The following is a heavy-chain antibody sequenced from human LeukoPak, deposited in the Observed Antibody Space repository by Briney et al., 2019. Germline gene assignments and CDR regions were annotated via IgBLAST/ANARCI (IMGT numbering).Heavy chain of an antibody. J-gene: IGHJ4*02. CDR2: ISHSGIT. CDR1: GGSISSYY. CDR3: ARVLWLGYFDY. D-gene: IGHD3-10*01. Sequence: SETLSLTCTVSGGSISSYYWSWIRQPPGKGLEWIGEISHSGITNHNPSLKSQVTISADTSKNQFSLKLSSVTAADTAVYYCARVLWLGYFDYWGQGTLVTVSS. V-gene: IGHV4-34*01.